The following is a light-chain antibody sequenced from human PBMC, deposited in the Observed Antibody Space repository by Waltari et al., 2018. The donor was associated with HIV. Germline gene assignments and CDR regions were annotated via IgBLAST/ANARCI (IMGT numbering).Light chain of an antibody. CDR1: QTVSNRY. Sequence: EIVLPQSPGTLSLSPGERATLSCRASQTVSNRYLAWYQQKPGQAPRLLIYGASTRATGIPDRFSGSGSGTDFTLTISRLEPEDFAVYYCRTGVTFGPGTKVDIK. CDR2: GAS. CDR3: RTGVT. J-gene: IGKJ3*01. V-gene: IGKV3-20*01.